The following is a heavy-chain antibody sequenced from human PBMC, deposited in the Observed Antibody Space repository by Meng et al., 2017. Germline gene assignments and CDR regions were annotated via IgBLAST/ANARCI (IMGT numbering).Heavy chain of an antibody. CDR1: GYTFTSYD. CDR2: MNPNSGNT. D-gene: IGHD3/OR15-3a*01. CDR3: ARGPNRWTGFDY. Sequence: QVQRVQSGAGVKKPGASVKVSCKASGYTFTSYDINWVRQATGKGLEWMGWMNPNSGNTGYAQKFQGRVTMTRNTSISTAYMELSSLRSEDTAVYYCARGPNRWTGFDYWGQGTLVTVSS. V-gene: IGHV1-8*01. J-gene: IGHJ4*02.